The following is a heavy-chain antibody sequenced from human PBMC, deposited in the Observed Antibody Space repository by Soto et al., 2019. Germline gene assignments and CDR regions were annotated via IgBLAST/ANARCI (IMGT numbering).Heavy chain of an antibody. D-gene: IGHD5-18*01. CDR2: ISYDGSNK. CDR3: AFPMSTYSSGDAPRGSDY. CDR1: GFTFSSYA. V-gene: IGHV3-30-3*01. Sequence: GGSLRLSCAASGFTFSSYAMHWVRQAPGKGLEWVAVISYDGSNKYYADSVKGRFTISRDNSKNTLYLQMNSLRAEDTAVYYYAFPMSTYSSGDAPRGSDYWGQGTLGTVSS. J-gene: IGHJ4*02.